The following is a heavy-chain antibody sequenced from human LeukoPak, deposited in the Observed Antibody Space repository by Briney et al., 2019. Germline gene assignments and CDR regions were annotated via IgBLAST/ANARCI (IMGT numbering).Heavy chain of an antibody. Sequence: GSLRLSCAASGFTVNTNYTNWVRQAPGKGLVWVSRINTDGSTTSYADSVKGRFTISRDNAKNTLYLQMNSLRAEDTAVYYCARVGGQSSYDYWGQGTLVTVSS. CDR2: INTDGSTT. J-gene: IGHJ4*02. V-gene: IGHV3-74*01. D-gene: IGHD3-16*01. CDR3: ARVGGQSSYDY. CDR1: GFTVNTNY.